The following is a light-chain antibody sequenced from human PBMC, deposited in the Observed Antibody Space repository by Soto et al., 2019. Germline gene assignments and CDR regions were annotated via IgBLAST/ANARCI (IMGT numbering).Light chain of an antibody. CDR1: SSDVGGYNY. J-gene: IGLJ3*02. V-gene: IGLV2-14*01. Sequence: QSALTQPASVSGSPGQSITISCTGTSSDVGGYNYVSWYQHHPGKVPKLMICEVTNRPSGVSDRFSGSKSGNTASLTISGLQTEDEAVYYCSSYTSSSTWVFGGGTKLTVL. CDR2: EVT. CDR3: SSYTSSSTWV.